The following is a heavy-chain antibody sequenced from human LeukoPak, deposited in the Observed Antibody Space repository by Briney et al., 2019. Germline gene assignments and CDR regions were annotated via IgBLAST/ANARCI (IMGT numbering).Heavy chain of an antibody. D-gene: IGHD7-27*01. CDR1: GGSISSGSYY. CDR2: IYTSGST. J-gene: IGHJ4*02. CDR3: AREALNRGLYYFDY. V-gene: IGHV4-61*02. Sequence: SETLSLTCTVSGGSISSGSYYWSWIRQPAGKGLEWIGRIYTSGSTNYNPSLKSRVTISVDTSKNQFSLKLSSVTAADTAVYYCAREALNRGLYYFDYWGQGTLVTVSS.